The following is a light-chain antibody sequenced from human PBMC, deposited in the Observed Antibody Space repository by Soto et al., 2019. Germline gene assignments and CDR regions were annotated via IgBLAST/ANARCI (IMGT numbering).Light chain of an antibody. V-gene: IGKV3-20*01. CDR2: GAS. CDR3: QQYGSSPFT. CDR1: QRVSSNY. J-gene: IGKJ3*01. Sequence: EIVLTQSPGALALSPGETATLSCRASQRVSSNYLSWYQQKPGQAPRLLIHGASSRATGIPDRFSGSGSGTDFTLTISRLEPEDVAVYYCQQYGSSPFTFGPGTKVDIK.